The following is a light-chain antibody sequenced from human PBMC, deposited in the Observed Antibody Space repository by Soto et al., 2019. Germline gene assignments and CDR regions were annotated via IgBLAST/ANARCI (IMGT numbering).Light chain of an antibody. CDR3: QQYATSPLT. CDR1: QGIGST. CDR2: GAS. Sequence: IVMTQSPATLSVSPGERATLSCRASQGIGSTLAWYQQKPGQAPRLLISGASSRATGIPDRFSGSGSGTDFTLTITRVEPEEFAVYYCQQYATSPLTFGGGTKVDIK. V-gene: IGKV3-20*01. J-gene: IGKJ4*01.